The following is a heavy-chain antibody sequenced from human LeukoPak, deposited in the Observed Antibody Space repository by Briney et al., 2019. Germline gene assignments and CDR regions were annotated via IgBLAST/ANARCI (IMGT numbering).Heavy chain of an antibody. D-gene: IGHD5-18*01. V-gene: IGHV1-2*02. CDR3: ASSRDTATFDP. CDR1: GYTFTGYY. Sequence: ASVKVSCKASGYTFTGYYMHWVRQAPGQGLEWMGWINPNSGGTNCAQKFQGRVTMTRDTSISTAYMELSRLRSDDTAVYYCASSRDTATFDPWGQGTLVTVSS. CDR2: INPNSGGT. J-gene: IGHJ5*02.